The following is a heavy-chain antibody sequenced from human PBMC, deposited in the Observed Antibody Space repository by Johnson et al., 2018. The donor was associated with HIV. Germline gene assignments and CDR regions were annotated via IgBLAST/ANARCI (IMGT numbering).Heavy chain of an antibody. V-gene: IGHV3-66*01. CDR3: ARDLVVGDHSTPLSHAFDI. D-gene: IGHD1-26*01. Sequence: QLVESGGGLVQPGGSLRLSCAASGFTVSTNYMSWVRQAPGKGLEWVSVIYSGGNTYYADTVKGRFTISRDSSKNTLYLQMNNLRAEDTAVYYCARDLVVGDHSTPLSHAFDIWGQGTMVTVSS. J-gene: IGHJ3*02. CDR2: IYSGGNT. CDR1: GFTVSTNY.